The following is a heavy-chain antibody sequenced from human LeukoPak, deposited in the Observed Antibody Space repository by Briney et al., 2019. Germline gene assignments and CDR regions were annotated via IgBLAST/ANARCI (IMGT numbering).Heavy chain of an antibody. V-gene: IGHV3-9*03. CDR1: GFTFDDYA. Sequence: PGRSLRLSCAASGFTFDDYAMHWVRQAPGKGPEWVSGISWNSGSIGYADSVKGRFTISRDNAKNSLYLQMNSLRAEDMALYYCAKDVGYSSSWYYFDYWGQGTLVTVSS. CDR2: ISWNSGSI. J-gene: IGHJ4*02. CDR3: AKDVGYSSSWYYFDY. D-gene: IGHD6-13*01.